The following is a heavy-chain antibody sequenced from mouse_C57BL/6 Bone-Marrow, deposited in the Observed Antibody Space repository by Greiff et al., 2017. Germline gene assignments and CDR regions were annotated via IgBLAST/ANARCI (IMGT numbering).Heavy chain of an antibody. J-gene: IGHJ2*01. V-gene: IGHV1-82*01. CDR3: ARPIYYSNYVGDY. Sequence: VHLVESGPELVKPGASVKISCKASGYAFSSSWMNWVKQRPGKGLEWIGRIYPGDGDTNYNGKFKGKATLTADKSSSTAYMQLSSLTSEDSAVYFCARPIYYSNYVGDYWGQGTTLTVSS. CDR1: GYAFSSSW. CDR2: IYPGDGDT. D-gene: IGHD2-5*01.